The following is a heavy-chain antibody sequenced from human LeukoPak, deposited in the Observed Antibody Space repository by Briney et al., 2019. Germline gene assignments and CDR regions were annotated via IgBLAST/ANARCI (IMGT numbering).Heavy chain of an antibody. J-gene: IGHJ4*02. D-gene: IGHD6-19*01. CDR3: ARDVWTGVAVSDY. V-gene: IGHV3-7*01. CDR2: IKEDGSIQ. CDR1: GFTFSSYW. Sequence: GGSLRLSCVASGFTFSSYWMTWVRQAPGKGLEWLANIKEDGSIQYYLDSVRGRFNISRDNAKTSVYLQLNSLRADDTAVYYCARDVWTGVAVSDYWGQGTLVTVSS.